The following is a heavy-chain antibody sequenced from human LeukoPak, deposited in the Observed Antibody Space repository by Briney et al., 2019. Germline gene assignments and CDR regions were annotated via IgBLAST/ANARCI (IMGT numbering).Heavy chain of an antibody. CDR2: ISGSGGST. J-gene: IGHJ5*02. V-gene: IGHV3-23*01. Sequence: GGSLRLSCAASGFTFSSYAMSWVRQAPGKGLEWVSAISGSGGSTYYADSVKGRFTISRDNSKNTLYLQMNSLRAEDTAVYYCAKAQGYSYGYLWFDPWGQGTLVTVSS. CDR3: AKAQGYSYGYLWFDP. D-gene: IGHD5-18*01. CDR1: GFTFSSYA.